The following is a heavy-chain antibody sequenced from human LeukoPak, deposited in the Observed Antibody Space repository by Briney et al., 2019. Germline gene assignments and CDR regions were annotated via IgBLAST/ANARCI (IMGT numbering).Heavy chain of an antibody. CDR1: GDSISTSDYC. V-gene: IGHV4-39*01. Sequence: SETLSLTCTVSGDSISTSDYCWGWIRQSPGKGLELIENPQYSVTPLHNPPLKRRVTLPVDTSKNQLSLRLSSVSATDTAVYYCARLYSSWYPGWFDPWGLGTLVTVSS. D-gene: IGHD6-19*01. CDR2: PQYSVTP. J-gene: IGHJ5*02. CDR3: ARLYSSWYPGWFDP.